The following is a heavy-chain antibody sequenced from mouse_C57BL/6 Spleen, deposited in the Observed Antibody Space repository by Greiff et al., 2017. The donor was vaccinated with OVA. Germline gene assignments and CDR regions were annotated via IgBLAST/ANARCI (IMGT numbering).Heavy chain of an antibody. CDR1: GFSLTSYG. CDR3: AKDSSGPIKVDY. Sequence: VQVVESGPGLVQPSQSLSITCTVSGFSLTSYGVHWVRQSPGKGLEWLGVIWRGGSTDYNAAFMSRLSITKDNSKSQVFFKMNSLQADDTAIYYCAKDSSGPIKVDYWGQGTSVTVSS. V-gene: IGHV2-5*01. J-gene: IGHJ4*01. CDR2: IWRGGST. D-gene: IGHD3-2*02.